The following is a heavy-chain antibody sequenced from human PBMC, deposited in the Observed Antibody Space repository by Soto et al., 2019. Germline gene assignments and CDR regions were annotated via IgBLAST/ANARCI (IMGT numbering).Heavy chain of an antibody. D-gene: IGHD5-12*01. J-gene: IGHJ4*02. CDR2: IFSNDEK. CDR3: ARIYDGYNALFDY. V-gene: IGHV2-26*01. Sequence: QVTLKESGPVLVKPTETLTLTCTVSGFSLSNARMGVSWIRQPPGKALEWLAHIFSNDEKSYSTSLKSRLTISKDTSKIQVVLTMTNMDPVDTATYYCARIYDGYNALFDYWGQGTLVTVSS. CDR1: GFSLSNARMG.